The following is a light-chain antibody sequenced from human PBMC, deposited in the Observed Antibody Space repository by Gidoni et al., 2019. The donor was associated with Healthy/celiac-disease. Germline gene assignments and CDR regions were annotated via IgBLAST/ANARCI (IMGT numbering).Light chain of an antibody. CDR1: SSNIGAGYD. CDR2: GNS. V-gene: IGLV1-40*01. Sequence: QSVLTQPHSASGAPGQRVTISGTGSSSNIGAGYDVHWYPQRPGTAPKLLIYGNSNRPSGVPDRFSGSKSGTSASLAITGLQAEDEADYYCQSYYSSLSGWVFGGGTKLTVL. CDR3: QSYYSSLSGWV. J-gene: IGLJ3*02.